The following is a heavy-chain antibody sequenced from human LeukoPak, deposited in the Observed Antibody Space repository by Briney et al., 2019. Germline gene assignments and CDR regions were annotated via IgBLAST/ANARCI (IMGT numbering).Heavy chain of an antibody. CDR2: IYYSGST. D-gene: IGHD3-10*01. CDR1: GDSISSYY. Sequence: SETLSLTCTVSGDSISSYYWSWIRQPPGKGPEWIGYIYYSGSTNYNPSLKSRVTISVDTSKNQFSLKLSSVTAADTAVYYCARGFDYMDVWGKGTTVTISS. V-gene: IGHV4-59*01. J-gene: IGHJ6*03. CDR3: ARGFDYMDV.